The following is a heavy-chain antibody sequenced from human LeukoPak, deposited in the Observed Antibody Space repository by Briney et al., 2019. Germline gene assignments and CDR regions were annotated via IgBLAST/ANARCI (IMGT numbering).Heavy chain of an antibody. V-gene: IGHV4-59*01. CDR2: IYYSGST. Sequence: SETLSLTCTVSGGSISSYYWSWIRQPTGKGLEWIGYIYYSGSTNYNPSLKSRVTISVDTSKNQFSLKLSSVTAADTAVYYCARDYRSSWTGNGYYYYYGMDVWGQGTTVTVSS. CDR3: ARDYRSSWTGNGYYYYYGMDV. CDR1: GGSISSYY. J-gene: IGHJ6*02. D-gene: IGHD6-13*01.